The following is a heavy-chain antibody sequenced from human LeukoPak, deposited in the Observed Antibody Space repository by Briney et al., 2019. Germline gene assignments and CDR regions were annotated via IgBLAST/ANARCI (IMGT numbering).Heavy chain of an antibody. CDR2: VSASNGHT. V-gene: IGHV1-18*01. CDR3: ARDHWNSDREFAF. Sequence: GASVKVSCKASGYTFTSFGISWVGQAPGEGLEWVGWVSASNGHTNYAQKFKGRVTMTTDTSTTTAFMDLRSLTSDDTAVYYCARDHWNSDREFAFWGQGTLVTVSS. D-gene: IGHD1/OR15-1a*01. CDR1: GYTFTSFG. J-gene: IGHJ4*02.